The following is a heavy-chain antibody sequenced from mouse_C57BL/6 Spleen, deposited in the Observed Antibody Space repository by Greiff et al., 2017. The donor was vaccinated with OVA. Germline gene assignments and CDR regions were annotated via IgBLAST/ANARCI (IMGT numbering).Heavy chain of an antibody. Sequence: VQLQQPGAELVKPGASVKMSCKASGYTFTSYWITWVKQRPGQGLEWIGDLYPGSGSTNYNEKFKSKATLNVDTSSSTAYMQLSSLTSEDSSVYYCARGGIYDYYYAMDYWGQGTSVTVSS. CDR3: ARGGIYDYYYAMDY. CDR2: LYPGSGST. CDR1: GYTFTSYW. D-gene: IGHD2-4*01. V-gene: IGHV1-55*01. J-gene: IGHJ4*01.